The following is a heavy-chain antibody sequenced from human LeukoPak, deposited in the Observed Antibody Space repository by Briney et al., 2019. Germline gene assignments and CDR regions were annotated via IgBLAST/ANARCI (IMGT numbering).Heavy chain of an antibody. Sequence: GGSLRLSCAASGFTFSSYSMKWIRQAPGKGLEWVSYISSGSNTIYYADSVNGRFTISRDNAKNTLYLQMNSLRAEDTAIYYCAKVPDYYGSGRFHWGQGSLVTVSS. CDR2: ISSGSNTI. V-gene: IGHV3-48*01. CDR3: AKVPDYYGSGRFH. D-gene: IGHD3-10*01. CDR1: GFTFSSYS. J-gene: IGHJ4*02.